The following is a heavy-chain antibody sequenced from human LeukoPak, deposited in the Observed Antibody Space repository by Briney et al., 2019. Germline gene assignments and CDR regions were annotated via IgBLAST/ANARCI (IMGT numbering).Heavy chain of an antibody. V-gene: IGHV3-7*01. D-gene: IGHD1-26*01. CDR3: ARDGAWWELRPHYFDY. Sequence: GGSLRLSCAASGFTFSSYWMSWVRQAPGKGLEWVANIKQDGSEKYYVDSVKGRFTISRDNAKNSLYLQMNSLRAEDTAVYYCARDGAWWELRPHYFDYWGQGTLVTVSS. CDR2: IKQDGSEK. CDR1: GFTFSSYW. J-gene: IGHJ4*02.